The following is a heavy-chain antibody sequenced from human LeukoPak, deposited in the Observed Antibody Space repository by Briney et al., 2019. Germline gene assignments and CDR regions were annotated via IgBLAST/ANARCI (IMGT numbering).Heavy chain of an antibody. CDR1: GGSISSSRYY. CDR2: IYYSGST. V-gene: IGHV4-39*01. CDR3: STNYYYYGMDV. D-gene: IGHD5-24*01. J-gene: IGHJ6*02. Sequence: NSSETLSLTCTVSGGSISSSRYYWGWIRQPPGKGLEWIGNIYYSGSTYYNPSLKSRVTISVDTSKNQFSLRLSSVTAADTAVYYCSTNYYYYGMDVWGQGTTVTVSS.